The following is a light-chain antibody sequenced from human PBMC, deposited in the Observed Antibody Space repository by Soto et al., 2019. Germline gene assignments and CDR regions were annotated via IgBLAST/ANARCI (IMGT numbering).Light chain of an antibody. V-gene: IGKV3-15*01. J-gene: IGKJ1*01. CDR3: QQHSHWPPWT. CDR1: QSVSSN. Sequence: IVMTQSPATLSVSPGERATLSCRASQSVSSNLAWYQQKPGQAPRLLIYGASTRATGIPARFSGSGSGTDFTLTISNLEPEDFAVYYCQQHSHWPPWTFGQGTKVDI. CDR2: GAS.